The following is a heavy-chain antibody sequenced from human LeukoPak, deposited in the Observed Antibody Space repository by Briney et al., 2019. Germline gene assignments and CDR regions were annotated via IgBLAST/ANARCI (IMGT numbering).Heavy chain of an antibody. V-gene: IGHV4-59*01. Sequence: SETLSLTCTVSGGSISSYYWSWIRQPPGKGLEWIGYIYYSGSTNYNPSLKGRVTISVDTSKNQFSLKLSSVTAADTAVYYCARVTFSYGYYFDYWGQGTLVTVSS. CDR2: IYYSGST. D-gene: IGHD5-18*01. CDR3: ARVTFSYGYYFDY. CDR1: GGSISSYY. J-gene: IGHJ4*02.